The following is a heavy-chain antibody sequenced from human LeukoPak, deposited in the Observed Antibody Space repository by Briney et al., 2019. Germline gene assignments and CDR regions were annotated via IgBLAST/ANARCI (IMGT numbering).Heavy chain of an antibody. J-gene: IGHJ5*02. CDR1: GGPFSGYY. Sequence: PSETLSLTCAVYGGPFSGYYWSWIRQPPGKGLEWIGEINHSGSTNYNPSLKSRVTISVDTSKNQFSLKLSSVTAADTAVYYCARTVGATTTDWFDPWGQGTLVTVSS. CDR3: ARTVGATTTDWFDP. D-gene: IGHD1-26*01. V-gene: IGHV4-34*01. CDR2: INHSGST.